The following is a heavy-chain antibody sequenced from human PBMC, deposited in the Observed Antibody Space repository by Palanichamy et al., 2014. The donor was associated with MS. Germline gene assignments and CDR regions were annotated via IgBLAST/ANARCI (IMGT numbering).Heavy chain of an antibody. V-gene: IGHV4-30-4*01. CDR1: GGSISSSNYY. Sequence: QVQLQESGPGLVKPSQTLSLTCTVSGGSISSSNYYWSWIRQPPGKGLEWIGYIYYSGSTYYNPSLKGRVVISVDTSKNQFSLKVNSVTAADTAVYYCARDFWSGSSHWYFDLWGRGTLVTVSS. CDR2: IYYSGST. CDR3: ARDFWSGSSHWYFDL. D-gene: IGHD3-3*01. J-gene: IGHJ2*01.